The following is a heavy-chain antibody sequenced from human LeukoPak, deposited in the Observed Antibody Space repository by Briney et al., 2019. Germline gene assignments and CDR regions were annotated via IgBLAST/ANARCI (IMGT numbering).Heavy chain of an antibody. J-gene: IGHJ2*01. D-gene: IGHD2-15*01. CDR2: MNPNSGNT. V-gene: IGHV1-8*02. CDR3: AASAEYCSGGSCYNTGYFDL. Sequence: WASVKVSCKASGYTFTSYDINWARQATGQGLEWMGWMNPNSGNTGYAQKFQGRVTMTRNTSISTAYMELSSLRSEDTAVYYCAASAEYCSGGSCYNTGYFDLWGRGTLVTVSS. CDR1: GYTFTSYD.